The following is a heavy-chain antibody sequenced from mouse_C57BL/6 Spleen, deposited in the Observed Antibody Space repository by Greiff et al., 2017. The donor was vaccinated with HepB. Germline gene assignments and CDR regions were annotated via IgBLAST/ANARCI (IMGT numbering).Heavy chain of an antibody. CDR2: IDPEDGDT. J-gene: IGHJ1*03. CDR3: TLYYGSSRYFDV. V-gene: IGHV14-1*01. Sequence: EVQLQQSGAELVRPGASVKLSCTASGFNIKDYYMHWVKQRPEQGLEWIGRIDPEDGDTEYAPKFQGKATMTADTSSNTAYLQLSSLTSEDTAVYYCTLYYGSSRYFDVWGTGTTVTVSS. D-gene: IGHD1-1*01. CDR1: GFNIKDYY.